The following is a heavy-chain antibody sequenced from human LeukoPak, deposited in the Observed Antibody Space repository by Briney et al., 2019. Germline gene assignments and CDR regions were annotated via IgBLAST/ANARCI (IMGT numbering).Heavy chain of an antibody. J-gene: IGHJ4*02. CDR3: ARGPSDH. V-gene: IGHV3-21*01. CDR2: ISSTSDST. Sequence: GGPLRLSCAASGFSFSSYSMNWVRQPPGKGLQWVSSISSTSDSTYYADSVKGRFTISRDNAKNSLYLQMNSLRAEDTAVYFCARGPSDHWGQGTLVTVSS. CDR1: GFSFSSYS.